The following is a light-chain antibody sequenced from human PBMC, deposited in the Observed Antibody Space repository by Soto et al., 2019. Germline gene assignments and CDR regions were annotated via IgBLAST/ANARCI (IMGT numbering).Light chain of an antibody. CDR3: QQYDNWAFI. CDR2: GAS. Sequence: EIVMTQSPATLSASPGERATLSCRASQSVSGNLAWYQQKPGQAPRLLIYGASTRATGLPATFSGSGSGTEDTLTTSSLLSEDFALDYCQQYDNWAFIFGPGTKVDIK. CDR1: QSVSGN. V-gene: IGKV3-15*01. J-gene: IGKJ3*01.